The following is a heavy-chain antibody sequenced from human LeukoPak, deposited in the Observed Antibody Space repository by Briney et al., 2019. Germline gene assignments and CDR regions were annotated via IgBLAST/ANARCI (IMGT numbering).Heavy chain of an antibody. D-gene: IGHD2-2*01. CDR3: ARPPMMFCSPTGCLRSWFPR. V-gene: IGHV1-46*01. J-gene: IGHJ5*02. CDR2: INPSGGTSDGT. Sequence: ASVNVSCKASGNTFSSDYINWLRQAPGQGLEWMGMINPSGGTSDGTRYAQRFRGRLTVTSDTSPRTVYMELSSLTSEDTAVYYCARPPMMFCSPTGCLRSWFPRWDEAQLVTVS. CDR1: GNTFSSDY.